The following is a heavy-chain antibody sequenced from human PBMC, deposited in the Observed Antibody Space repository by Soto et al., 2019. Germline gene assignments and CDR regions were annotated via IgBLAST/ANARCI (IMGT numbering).Heavy chain of an antibody. J-gene: IGHJ4*02. CDR3: AKGTTSFDY. CDR1: GYPFTTYG. CDR2: MNTHNGNT. D-gene: IGHD1-1*01. Sequence: SVKDSCRASGYPFTTYGVSWVRQAPGQGLQWMEWMNTHNGNTKYAQRLQGILSMTTDTSTSTVYMELRDLRSDDTAVYYCAKGTTSFDYWGQGTQVTVSS. V-gene: IGHV1-18*01.